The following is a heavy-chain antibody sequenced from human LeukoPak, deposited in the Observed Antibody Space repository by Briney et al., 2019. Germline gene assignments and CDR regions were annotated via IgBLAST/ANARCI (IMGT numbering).Heavy chain of an antibody. Sequence: SETLSLTCTVSGGSLTGYYWSWIRQPPGKGLEWIAYVYYTGRTLYNPSLESRVTIPVDTSKTQISLKLTSVTAADTAVYYCARHMSVSYDAFDLWGRGTPVTVSS. J-gene: IGHJ3*01. CDR1: GGSLTGYY. CDR2: VYYTGRT. D-gene: IGHD3-10*01. V-gene: IGHV4-59*08. CDR3: ARHMSVSYDAFDL.